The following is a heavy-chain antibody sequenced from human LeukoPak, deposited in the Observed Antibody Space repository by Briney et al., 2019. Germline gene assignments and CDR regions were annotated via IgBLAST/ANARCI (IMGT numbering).Heavy chain of an antibody. Sequence: SETLSLTCTASGASVNSYYWDWIRQPPGKGLEWIGCISDSGRTYYNPSLKSRVTISLGTSNNQFSLRLTSVTAADSAMYYCTKGYYEPFDSWGQGTLVTVSS. CDR3: TKGYYEPFDS. CDR2: ISDSGRT. J-gene: IGHJ4*02. CDR1: GASVNSYY. D-gene: IGHD3-22*01. V-gene: IGHV4-59*02.